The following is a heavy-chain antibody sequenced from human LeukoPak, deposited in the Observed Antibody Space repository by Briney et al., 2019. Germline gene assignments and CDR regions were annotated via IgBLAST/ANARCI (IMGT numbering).Heavy chain of an antibody. D-gene: IGHD2-21*02. CDR2: ISGRSSTI. CDR1: GFTFSDYS. Sequence: AGGSLRLSCAASGFTFSDYSMNWVRQAPGKGLERISYISGRSSTIYYADSVKGRFTISRDNAKTSLYLQMNSLRDEDTAVYYCARATCGGDCYSIDYWGQGTLVTVSS. J-gene: IGHJ4*02. V-gene: IGHV3-48*02. CDR3: ARATCGGDCYSIDY.